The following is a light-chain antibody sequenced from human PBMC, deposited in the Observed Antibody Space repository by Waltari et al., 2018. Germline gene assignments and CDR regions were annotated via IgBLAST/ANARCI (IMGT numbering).Light chain of an antibody. J-gene: IGLJ1*01. V-gene: IGLV1-44*01. Sequence: QSVLTQPPSASGTSGQRVTISCSGDNSTIGTNSVDWYQQFPGTAPKLPISRDDQRPSGVPDRFSGSKSGTSGSLASSGLLSEDEADSYCAAWVDSLNWYVYATGTKVTVL. CDR1: NSTIGTNS. CDR3: AAWVDSLNWYV. CDR2: RDD.